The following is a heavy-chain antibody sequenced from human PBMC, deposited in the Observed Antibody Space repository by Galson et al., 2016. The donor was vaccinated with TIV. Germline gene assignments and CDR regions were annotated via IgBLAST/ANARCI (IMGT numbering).Heavy chain of an antibody. D-gene: IGHD6-13*01. CDR1: GFTFGSYG. CDR3: ARGFSSYYFDY. J-gene: IGHJ4*02. V-gene: IGHV3-30*03. Sequence: SLRLSCAASGFTFGSYGMHWVRHGPGKGLEWLAFVSFDRSDTTYADSVKGRFTISRDNFKNTLYLQMNSLRTEDTAVYYCARGFSSYYFDYWGQGTLVTVSS. CDR2: VSFDRSDT.